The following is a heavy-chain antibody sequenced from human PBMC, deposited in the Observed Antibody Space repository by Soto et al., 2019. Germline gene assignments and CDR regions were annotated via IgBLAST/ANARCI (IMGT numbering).Heavy chain of an antibody. CDR1: GGSISSNY. V-gene: IGHV4-59*08. CDR2: IYYSGTT. Sequence: QVQLQESGPGLVKPSETLSLTCTVSGGSISSNYWSWIRQPPGKGLEWIGYIYYSGTTNYNPSLKSRVTISVDTSKNQFSLKLSSVTAADTAVYYCAGATTLYNWFDPWGQGTLVTVSS. J-gene: IGHJ5*02. D-gene: IGHD1-26*01. CDR3: AGATTLYNWFDP.